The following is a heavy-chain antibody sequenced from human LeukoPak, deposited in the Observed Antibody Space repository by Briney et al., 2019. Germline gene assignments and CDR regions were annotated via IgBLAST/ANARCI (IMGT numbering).Heavy chain of an antibody. CDR1: GYTFTSYG. CDR3: ARGEYYYGSYYYYMDV. V-gene: IGHV1-18*01. J-gene: IGHJ6*03. CDR2: ISAYNGNT. D-gene: IGHD3-10*01. Sequence: ASVKVSCKASGYTFTSYGISWVRQAPGQGLEWMGWISAYNGNTNYAQKLQGRVTMTTDTSTSTAYMELRSLRSDDTAVYYCARGEYYYGSYYYYMDVWGKGTTVTISS.